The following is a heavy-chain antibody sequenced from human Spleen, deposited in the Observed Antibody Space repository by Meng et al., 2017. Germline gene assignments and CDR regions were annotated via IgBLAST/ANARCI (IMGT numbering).Heavy chain of an antibody. D-gene: IGHD1-7*01. CDR3: AGVERNYGDAFDI. CDR2: IKQDGSEK. V-gene: IGHV3-7*01. CDR1: GFTFSIRW. J-gene: IGHJ3*02. Sequence: GESLKISCAASGFTFSIRWMTWVRQAPGKGLEWVASIKQDGSEKHYVDSVKGRFTISRDNAKNSLFLQMNSLRAEDTAVYYCAGVERNYGDAFDIWGQGTMVTVSS.